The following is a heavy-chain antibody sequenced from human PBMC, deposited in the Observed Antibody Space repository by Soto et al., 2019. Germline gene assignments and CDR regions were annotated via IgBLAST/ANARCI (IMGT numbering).Heavy chain of an antibody. CDR3: AKAVYGNDAFDI. J-gene: IGHJ3*02. V-gene: IGHV3-30*18. CDR2: ISYDGSNK. D-gene: IGHD1-1*01. Sequence: QVQLVESGGGVVQPGRSLRLSCAASGFTFSSYGMHWVRQAPGKGLEWGAVISYDGSNKYYADSVKGRFTISRDNSKNTLYLQMNSLRAEDTAVYYCAKAVYGNDAFDIWGQGTMVTVSS. CDR1: GFTFSSYG.